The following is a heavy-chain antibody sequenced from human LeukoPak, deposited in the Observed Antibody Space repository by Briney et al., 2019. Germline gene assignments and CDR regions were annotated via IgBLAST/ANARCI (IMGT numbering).Heavy chain of an antibody. CDR3: ARDGTYYYDSSGPPTNFDI. CDR1: GGSISSGSYY. D-gene: IGHD3-22*01. V-gene: IGHV4-61*02. Sequence: SETLSLTCTVSGGSISSGSYYWSWIRQPAGKGLEWIGRIYTSGSTNYNPSLKSRVTISVDTSKNLFSLKLSSVTAADTAVYYCARDGTYYYDSSGPPTNFDIWGQGTMVTVSS. J-gene: IGHJ3*02. CDR2: IYTSGST.